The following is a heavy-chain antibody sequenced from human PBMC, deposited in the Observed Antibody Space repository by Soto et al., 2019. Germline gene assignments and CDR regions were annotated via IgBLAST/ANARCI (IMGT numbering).Heavy chain of an antibody. Sequence: QINLNESGPTVVRPTETLTLTCRFSGFSLTTSGVGVRWIRQSPGKAPEWLALIYWDDDKRYSASLKSRLTITNDTSKNLVVLTVSDLDPTDTATYYCAHRVLRTVFGLVTTTAIYFGFWCQGTPVAVSS. D-gene: IGHD3-3*01. CDR3: AHRVLRTVFGLVTTTAIYFGF. V-gene: IGHV2-5*02. CDR2: IYWDDDK. J-gene: IGHJ4*02. CDR1: GFSLTTSGVG.